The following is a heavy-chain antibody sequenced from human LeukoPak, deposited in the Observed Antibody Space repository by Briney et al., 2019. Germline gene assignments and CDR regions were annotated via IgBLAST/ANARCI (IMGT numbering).Heavy chain of an antibody. Sequence: SQTLSLTCTVSGGSISSGGYYWSWIRQHPGKGLEWIGYIYYSGSTYYNPSLKGRVTISIDTSKNQFSLKLSSVTAADTAVYYCASSRGYTSGLWYYYMDVWGKGTTVTVSS. V-gene: IGHV4-31*03. CDR2: IYYSGST. D-gene: IGHD6-25*01. J-gene: IGHJ6*03. CDR3: ASSRGYTSGLWYYYMDV. CDR1: GGSISSGGYY.